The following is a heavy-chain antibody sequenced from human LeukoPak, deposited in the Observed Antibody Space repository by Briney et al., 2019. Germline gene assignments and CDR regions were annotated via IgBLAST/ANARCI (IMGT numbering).Heavy chain of an antibody. D-gene: IGHD3-22*01. Sequence: SETVSLTCTVSGGSISGYYWSWIRQPPGKGLEWIGYIYYSGSTNYNPSLKSRVTISVDTSKNQFSLKLSSVTAADTAVYYCARQGNYYDSSGYYSAGAFDIWGQGTIVTVSS. J-gene: IGHJ3*02. CDR3: ARQGNYYDSSGYYSAGAFDI. V-gene: IGHV4-59*08. CDR1: GGSISGYY. CDR2: IYYSGST.